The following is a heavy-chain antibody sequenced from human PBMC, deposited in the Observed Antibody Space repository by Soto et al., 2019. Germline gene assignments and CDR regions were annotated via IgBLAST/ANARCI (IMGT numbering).Heavy chain of an antibody. Sequence: GGSLRLSCTGSGFPFGDYAMSWFRQAPGKGLEWVGFIRSKAFGGTTEDAASLKGRFTISRDESKSIAYLQMNSLETEDTAVYYCSRDGSESYLSRRAFDIWGQGTMVTVSS. CDR2: IRSKAFGGTT. V-gene: IGHV3-49*03. CDR3: SRDGSESYLSRRAFDI. CDR1: GFPFGDYA. J-gene: IGHJ3*02. D-gene: IGHD3-10*01.